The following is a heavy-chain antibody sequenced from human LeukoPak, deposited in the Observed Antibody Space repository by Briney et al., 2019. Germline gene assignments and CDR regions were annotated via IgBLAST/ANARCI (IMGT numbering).Heavy chain of an antibody. CDR1: GFTISSYW. J-gene: IGHJ6*02. CDR3: ARWGGLDV. Sequence: GGTLRLTCAASGFTISSYWKNWARQAPGQGLEWVGSINHNGSVNDYVDSVTGRLTNSRDNATSSLYLQMRNLRAENTAVHVCARWGGLDVWGQGATVTVSS. V-gene: IGHV3-7*03. CDR2: INHNGSVN. D-gene: IGHD1-26*01.